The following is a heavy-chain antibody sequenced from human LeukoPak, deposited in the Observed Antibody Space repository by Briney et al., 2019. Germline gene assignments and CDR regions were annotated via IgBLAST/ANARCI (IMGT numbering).Heavy chain of an antibody. CDR1: GLTFSTNW. Sequence: GGSLRLSCAASGLTFSTNWMSWVRQAPGKGLEWVSYISSSSSTIYYADSVKGRFTISRDNAKNSLYLQMNSLRAEDTAVYYCARSPTLSVVAHFDYWGQGTLVTVSS. CDR3: ARSPTLSVVAHFDY. CDR2: ISSSSSTI. V-gene: IGHV3-48*01. D-gene: IGHD2-15*01. J-gene: IGHJ4*02.